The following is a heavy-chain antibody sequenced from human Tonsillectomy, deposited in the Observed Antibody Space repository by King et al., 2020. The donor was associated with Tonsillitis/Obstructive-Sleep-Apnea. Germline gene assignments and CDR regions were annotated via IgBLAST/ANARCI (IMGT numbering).Heavy chain of an antibody. CDR2: INPNTGAA. J-gene: IGHJ6*02. Sequence: QLVQSGAEVKKPGASLKVSCKASGYTFTGYYMHWVRQAPGQGLEWMGWINPNTGAANYAQNFQGRVTMTRDTSMSTAYMELTRLRSDDTAVYYCARGQGYCTTTRCYGYYYGMDVWGPGTTVTVSS. V-gene: IGHV1-2*02. CDR3: ARGQGYCTTTRCYGYYYGMDV. D-gene: IGHD2-2*01. CDR1: GYTFTGYY.